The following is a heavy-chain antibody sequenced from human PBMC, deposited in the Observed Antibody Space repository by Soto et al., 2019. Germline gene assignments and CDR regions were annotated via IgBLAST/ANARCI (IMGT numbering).Heavy chain of an antibody. D-gene: IGHD6-19*01. CDR3: ARTRTEQWLLRRYGMDV. J-gene: IGHJ6*02. V-gene: IGHV3-11*01. Sequence: PGGSLRLSCEASGFTISDYYMSWIRQAPGKGLEWVSYISSVGTTTYYADSVKGRFSISMDNAKNSLYLQMNSLRAEDTAVYFCARTRTEQWLLRRYGMDVWGQGTTVTVSS. CDR2: ISSVGTTT. CDR1: GFTISDYY.